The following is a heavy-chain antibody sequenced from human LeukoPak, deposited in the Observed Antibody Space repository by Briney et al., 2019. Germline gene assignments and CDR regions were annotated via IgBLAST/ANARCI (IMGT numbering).Heavy chain of an antibody. Sequence: GRSLRLSCAASGFTFSSYAMSWVRQAAGKGLEWVSGTSGSGGSTYYAGSVKGRFTISRDNSKNTLYLQMNSLRVEDTAVYYCAKNGGSQCYSHLDSWGQGTLVTVSS. CDR2: TSGSGGST. J-gene: IGHJ4*02. CDR3: AKNGGSQCYSHLDS. D-gene: IGHD2-15*01. V-gene: IGHV3-23*01. CDR1: GFTFSSYA.